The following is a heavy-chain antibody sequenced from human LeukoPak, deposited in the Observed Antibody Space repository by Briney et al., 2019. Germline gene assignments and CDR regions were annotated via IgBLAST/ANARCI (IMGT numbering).Heavy chain of an antibody. CDR2: IHTNGRI. CDR3: ARVQLPDVTGAFDI. J-gene: IGHJ3*02. D-gene: IGHD1-26*01. V-gene: IGHV4-4*07. Sequence: PSETLSLTCTVFGDSISSYYWSWIRQAAGKGLKWIGRIHTNGRIDYNPSLKSRVSMSIDTSKNRFSLKVTSVTAADTAVYYCARVQLPDVTGAFDIWGQGTMVTVSS. CDR1: GDSISSYY.